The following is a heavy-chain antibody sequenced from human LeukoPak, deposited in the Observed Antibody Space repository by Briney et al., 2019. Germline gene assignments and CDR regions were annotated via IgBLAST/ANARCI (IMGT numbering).Heavy chain of an antibody. CDR1: GGTFSNYA. D-gene: IGHD1-26*01. J-gene: IGHJ6*03. CDR2: IIPIFGTA. V-gene: IGHV1-69*06. Sequence: SVKVSCKASGGTFSNYAISWVRQAPGQGLEWMGGIIPIFGTANYAQKFRGRVTITADKSTRTAYMELSSLRSEDTAVYYCARGNSGSSYYYYYMDVWGKGTTVTVSS. CDR3: ARGNSGSSYYYYYMDV.